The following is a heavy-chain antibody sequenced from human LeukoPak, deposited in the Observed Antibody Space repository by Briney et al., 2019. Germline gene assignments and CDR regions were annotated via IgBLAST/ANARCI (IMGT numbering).Heavy chain of an antibody. J-gene: IGHJ4*02. D-gene: IGHD5-24*01. CDR2: ISASGRSA. CDR1: GFTFSNYA. CDR3: AKRDDSNYALDY. Sequence: PGGSLRLSCAASGFTFSNYAMSWVRQAPGKGLEWVSSISASGRSAYYSDSVEGRFTISRDNSKNTLYLQVIPLRAEDTAVYYCAKRDDSNYALDYWGQGTLVTVSS. V-gene: IGHV3-23*01.